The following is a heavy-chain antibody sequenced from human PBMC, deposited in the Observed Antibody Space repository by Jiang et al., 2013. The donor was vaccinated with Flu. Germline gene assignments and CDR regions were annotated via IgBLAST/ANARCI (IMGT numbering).Heavy chain of an antibody. CDR3: ARGWGYFDY. CDR1: GGSISNYY. J-gene: IGHJ4*02. D-gene: IGHD3-16*01. Sequence: SLTCTVSGGSISNYYWSWIRQPPGKGLEWIGYIYYSGSTNYNPSLKSRVTISVDTSKNQFSLKLSSVTAADTAVYYCARGWGYFDYWGQGTLVTVSS. CDR2: IYYSGST. V-gene: IGHV4-59*01.